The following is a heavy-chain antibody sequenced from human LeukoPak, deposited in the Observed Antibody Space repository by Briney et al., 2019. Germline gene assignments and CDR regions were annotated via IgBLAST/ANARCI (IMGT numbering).Heavy chain of an antibody. CDR1: GFTFSSYW. Sequence: PGGSLRLSCAASGFTFSSYWMNWARQAPGKGLEWVASINHNGNVNYYVDSVKGRFTISRDNAKNSLYLQMNSLRAEDTAVYYCARDFCDYWGQGTLVTVSS. CDR2: INHNGNVN. J-gene: IGHJ4*02. D-gene: IGHD3-3*01. V-gene: IGHV3-7*01. CDR3: ARDFCDY.